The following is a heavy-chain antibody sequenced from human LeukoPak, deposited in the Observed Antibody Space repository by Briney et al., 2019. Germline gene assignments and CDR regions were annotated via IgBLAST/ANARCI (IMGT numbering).Heavy chain of an antibody. CDR3: ARGGDSSGYYYEWAFDI. Sequence: SETLSLTCTVSGGSISSSSYHWGWIRQPPGKGLEWIGSIYYSGSTYYNPSLKSRVTISVDTSKNQFSLKLSSVTAADTAVYYCARGGDSSGYYYEWAFDIWGQGTMVTVSS. CDR2: IYYSGST. CDR1: GGSISSSSYH. J-gene: IGHJ3*02. V-gene: IGHV4-39*07. D-gene: IGHD3-22*01.